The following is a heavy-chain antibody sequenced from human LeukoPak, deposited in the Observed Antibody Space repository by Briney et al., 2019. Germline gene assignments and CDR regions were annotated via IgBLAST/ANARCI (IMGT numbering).Heavy chain of an antibody. CDR2: IYTSGST. J-gene: IGHJ6*03. V-gene: IGHV4-61*02. Sequence: SQTLSLTCTVSGGSINSGSYYWSWIRQPAGKGLEWIGRIYTSGSTNYNPSLKSRVTISVDTSKNQFSLELSSVTAADTAVYYCARNSVDDFWSGYYPNYYYYYMDVWGKGTTVTVSS. CDR3: ARNSVDDFWSGYYPNYYYYYMDV. D-gene: IGHD3-3*01. CDR1: GGSINSGSYY.